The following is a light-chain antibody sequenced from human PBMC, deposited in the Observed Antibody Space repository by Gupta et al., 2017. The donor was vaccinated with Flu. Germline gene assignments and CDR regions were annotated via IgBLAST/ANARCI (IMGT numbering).Light chain of an antibody. CDR2: DAS. J-gene: IGKJ2*01. V-gene: IGKV3-11*01. CDR1: QSVSTF. Sequence: EIELTQSPATLSLSPGERATLSCRASQSVSTFLAWYQKKPGQAPRLLIYDASNRATGIPARFSGSGSGKNVTLTISSREQEEFAGYYCQMRSNWPPYTFGQGTRLEIK. CDR3: QMRSNWPPYT.